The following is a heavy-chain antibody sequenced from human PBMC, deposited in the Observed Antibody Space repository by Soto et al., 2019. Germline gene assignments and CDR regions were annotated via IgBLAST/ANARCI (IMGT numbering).Heavy chain of an antibody. Sequence: PGGSLGLCCAGSGVTCGYSYMSWIRQAPGKGLEWLSYISPGSRYPAYADSVKGRFTISRDNAKRSLYLQMMSLTDEDTAIYYCVRGGGGGLFDPWGQGTMVTVSS. J-gene: IGHJ5*02. D-gene: IGHD2-15*01. CDR3: VRGGGGGLFDP. V-gene: IGHV3-11*06. CDR2: ISPGSRYP. CDR1: GVTCGYSY.